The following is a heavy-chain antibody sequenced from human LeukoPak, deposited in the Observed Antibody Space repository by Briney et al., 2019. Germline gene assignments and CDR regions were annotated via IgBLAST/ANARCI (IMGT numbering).Heavy chain of an antibody. CDR3: ARLPFLEWLPFDY. V-gene: IGHV5-51*07. J-gene: IGHJ4*02. CDR1: GYCITTYF. D-gene: IGHD3-3*01. CDR2: MYPGDSDI. Sequence: GAAQNFCNEGSGYCITTYFIGWLHQIPEKLLERMGIMYPGDSDIRYKPSFQGQVTISADKSSSTSYLQWSSLNASTTVMYYCARLPFLEWLPFDYWGQGTLVTVSS.